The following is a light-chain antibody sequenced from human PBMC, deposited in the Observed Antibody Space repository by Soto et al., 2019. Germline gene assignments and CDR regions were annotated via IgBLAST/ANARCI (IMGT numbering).Light chain of an antibody. CDR3: AAWDDSLSGYV. Sequence: QSVLTQPPSASGTPGQRVTISCSGSSSNIGSNYVYWYQQLPGTAPKLLIYRNNQRPSGVPGRFSGSKSGTSASLAISGIRSEDEADYYCAAWDDSLSGYVFGTGTKV. CDR1: SSNIGSNY. V-gene: IGLV1-47*01. J-gene: IGLJ1*01. CDR2: RNN.